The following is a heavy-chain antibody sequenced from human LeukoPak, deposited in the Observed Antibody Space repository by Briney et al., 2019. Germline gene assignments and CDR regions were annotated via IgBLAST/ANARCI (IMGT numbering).Heavy chain of an antibody. CDR1: GFTFSSYA. CDR2: ISYDGSNK. D-gene: IGHD3-10*01. J-gene: IGHJ4*02. CDR3: ARNMMYYYGSGSYYSYDY. V-gene: IGHV3-30*04. Sequence: GGSLRLSCAASGFTFSSYAMHWVRQAPGKGLEWVAVISYDGSNKYYADSVKGRFTISRDNSENTLYLQMNSLRAEDTAVYYCARNMMYYYGSGSYYSYDYWGQGTLVTVSS.